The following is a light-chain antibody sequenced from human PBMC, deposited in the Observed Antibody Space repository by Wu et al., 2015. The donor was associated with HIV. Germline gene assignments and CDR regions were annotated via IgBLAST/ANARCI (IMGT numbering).Light chain of an antibody. V-gene: IGKV1-NL1*01. Sequence: DIQMTHVSILPRLHLSETESPSLAGRVRALAILLAWYQQRPGKAPKLLLYAASRLESGVASRFSGSGSGTDYTLTISSLQPEDFATYSCQQYYTTPWTFGQGTKVEIK. CDR2: AAS. CDR1: RALAIL. J-gene: IGKJ1*01. CDR3: QQYYTTPWT.